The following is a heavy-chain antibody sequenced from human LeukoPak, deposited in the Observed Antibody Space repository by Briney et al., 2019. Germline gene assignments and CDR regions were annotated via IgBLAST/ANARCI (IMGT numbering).Heavy chain of an antibody. V-gene: IGHV1-69*13. CDR2: IIPIFGTA. D-gene: IGHD3-10*01. Sequence: GASVKVSCKASGGTFSSYAISWVRQAPGQGLEWMGEIIPIFGTANYAQKFQGRVTITADESTSTAYMELSSLRSEDTAVYYCASQRSGLLTLWGQGTLVTVSS. J-gene: IGHJ4*02. CDR1: GGTFSSYA. CDR3: ASQRSGLLTL.